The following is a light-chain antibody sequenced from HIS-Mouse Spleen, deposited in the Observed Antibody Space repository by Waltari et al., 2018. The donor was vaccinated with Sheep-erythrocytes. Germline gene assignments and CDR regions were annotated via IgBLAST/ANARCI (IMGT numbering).Light chain of an antibody. CDR1: SSNIGRNT. J-gene: IGLJ2*01. V-gene: IGLV1-44*01. Sequence: QSVLTQPPSASGTPGQRVTIPCSGSSSNIGRNTVNWYQHLPGPAPKLLIYSNNQRPSGVPDRFSGSKSGTSASLAISGLQAEDEADYYCAAWDDSLNGVVFGGGTKLTVL. CDR2: SNN. CDR3: AAWDDSLNGVV.